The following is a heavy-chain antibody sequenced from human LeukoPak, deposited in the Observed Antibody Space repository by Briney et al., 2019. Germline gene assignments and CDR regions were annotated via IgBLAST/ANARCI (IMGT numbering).Heavy chain of an antibody. CDR3: ARHVAARPNYFDY. J-gene: IGHJ4*02. D-gene: IGHD6-6*01. V-gene: IGHV4-39*01. CDR1: GGSISSSSYY. Sequence: ETLSLTCTVSGGSISSSSYYWGWIRQPPGKGLEWIGSIYYSGSTYYNPSLKSRVTISVDTSKNQFSLKLSSVTAADTAVYYCARHVAARPNYFDYWGQGTLVTVSS. CDR2: IYYSGST.